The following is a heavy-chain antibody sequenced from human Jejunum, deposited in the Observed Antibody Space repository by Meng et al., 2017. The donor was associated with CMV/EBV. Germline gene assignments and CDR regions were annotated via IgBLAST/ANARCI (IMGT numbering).Heavy chain of an antibody. D-gene: IGHD2-2*01. J-gene: IGHJ4*02. CDR3: ARRVVPTAMGR. CDR1: GGSFSGYY. V-gene: IGHV4-34*01. CDR2: IHDSGST. Sequence: SLPCAVNGGSFSGYYWNWIRQPPGKGLEWIGEIHDSGSTSYNPSLKSRATISLDTSKNHFSLMLDSVTAADTAVYFCARRVVPTAMGRWGQGTLVTVSS.